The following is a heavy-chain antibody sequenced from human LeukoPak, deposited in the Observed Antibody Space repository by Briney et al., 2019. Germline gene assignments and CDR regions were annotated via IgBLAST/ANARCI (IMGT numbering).Heavy chain of an antibody. Sequence: GRSLRLSCAASGFTFSRNAMHWVRQAPGKGLEWVAVTSPDGSEKYYADSVKGRFTISRDNSKNTVFLQMNSLRTEDTAVYSCFTGSAYYYDSWGQGTLVTVSS. CDR1: GFTFSRNA. J-gene: IGHJ5*01. D-gene: IGHD3-22*01. CDR2: TSPDGSEK. V-gene: IGHV3-30*01. CDR3: FTGSAYYYDS.